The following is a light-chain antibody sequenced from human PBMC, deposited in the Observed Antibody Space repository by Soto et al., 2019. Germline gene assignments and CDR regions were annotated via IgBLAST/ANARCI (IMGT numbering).Light chain of an antibody. CDR1: QDIANY. Sequence: DIQMTQSPSSLSASVGDRVTITCQASQDIANYLNWYQQKPGKAPTLLIYDASNLEPGVPSRFTGSGSGTDFTFTITSLQAEDIAVYYCQQYNSLPITFGQGTRL. CDR2: DAS. J-gene: IGKJ5*01. V-gene: IGKV1-33*01. CDR3: QQYNSLPIT.